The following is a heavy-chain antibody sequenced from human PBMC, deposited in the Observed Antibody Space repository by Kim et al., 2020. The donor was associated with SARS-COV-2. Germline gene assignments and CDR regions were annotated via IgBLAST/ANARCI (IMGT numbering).Heavy chain of an antibody. V-gene: IGHV3-30-3*01. CDR2: ISYDGSNK. D-gene: IGHD3-10*01. CDR3: ARDTWSRLRGVTYSYYGMDI. J-gene: IGHJ6*02. Sequence: GGSLRLSCAASGFTFSSCAMHWVRQAPGKGLEWVAVISYDGSNKNYADSVKGRFTISRDNSKNTLYLQMNSLRAEDTALYYCARDTWSRLRGVTYSYYGMDIGGQETTVTVPS. CDR1: GFTFSSCA.